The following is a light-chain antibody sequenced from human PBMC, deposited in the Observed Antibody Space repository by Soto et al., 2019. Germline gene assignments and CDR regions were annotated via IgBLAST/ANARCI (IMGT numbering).Light chain of an antibody. J-gene: IGLJ2*01. Sequence: QAVVTQPPSVSAAPGQKVTISCSGSSSNIGNHFVSWYQHLPGTAPKLLIYDNNKRPSGIPDRFSASKSGTSATLAITGLQTGDEADYYCVTWETTLSAGEVIFGGGTKVTVL. CDR3: VTWETTLSAGEVI. V-gene: IGLV1-51*01. CDR2: DNN. CDR1: SSNIGNHF.